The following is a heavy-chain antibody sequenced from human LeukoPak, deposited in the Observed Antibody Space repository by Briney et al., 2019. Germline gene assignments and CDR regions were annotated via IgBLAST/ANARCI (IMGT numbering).Heavy chain of an antibody. J-gene: IGHJ4*02. Sequence: SETLSLTCTVSGGSISSYYWSWIRQPAGKGLEWIGRIYTSGSTNYNPSLKSRVTMSVDTSKNQFSLKLSSVTAADTAVYYCARGLGSSGWPMDFDYWGQGTLVIVSS. CDR3: ARGLGSSGWPMDFDY. D-gene: IGHD6-19*01. CDR1: GGSISSYY. CDR2: IYTSGST. V-gene: IGHV4-4*07.